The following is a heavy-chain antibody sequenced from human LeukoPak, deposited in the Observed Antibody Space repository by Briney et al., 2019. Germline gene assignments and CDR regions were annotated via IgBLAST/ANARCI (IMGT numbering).Heavy chain of an antibody. CDR3: AKDIVAGGMVRGVLAG. Sequence: GGSLRLSCAASGFTFSSYAMSWVRQAPGKGLEWVSAISGSGGSTYYADSVKGRFTISRDNAKNTLYLQMNSLRAEDTALYYCAKDIVAGGMVRGVLAGWGQGTLVTVSS. J-gene: IGHJ4*02. V-gene: IGHV3-23*01. CDR1: GFTFSSYA. CDR2: ISGSGGST. D-gene: IGHD3-10*01.